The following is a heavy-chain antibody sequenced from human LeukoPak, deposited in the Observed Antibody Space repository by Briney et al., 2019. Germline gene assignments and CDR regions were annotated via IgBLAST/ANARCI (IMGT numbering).Heavy chain of an antibody. J-gene: IGHJ4*02. CDR2: IKHDGSEQ. D-gene: IGHD3-10*01. V-gene: IGHV3-7*01. Sequence: GGSLRLSCAASGFPISGYWMDWVRQAPGKGMEWVANIKHDGSEQHYADSVKGRFTISRDNAKNSLYLEMNSLRGEDTAVYYCSRSLELWGQGALVTVSS. CDR3: SRSLEL. CDR1: GFPISGYW.